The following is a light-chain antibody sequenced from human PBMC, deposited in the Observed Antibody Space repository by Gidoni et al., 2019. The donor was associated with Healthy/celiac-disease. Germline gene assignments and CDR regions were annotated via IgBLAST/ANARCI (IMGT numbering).Light chain of an antibody. Sequence: ELALTQSPGTLSLSPGERATLSCRASQSVSSSYLAWYQQKPGQAPRLLIYNASSRATGIPDRFSGSGSGTDFTLTISRLEPEDFAVYYCQQYGSSPRMYTFXQXTKLEIK. CDR1: QSVSSSY. CDR2: NAS. CDR3: QQYGSSPRMYT. J-gene: IGKJ2*01. V-gene: IGKV3-20*01.